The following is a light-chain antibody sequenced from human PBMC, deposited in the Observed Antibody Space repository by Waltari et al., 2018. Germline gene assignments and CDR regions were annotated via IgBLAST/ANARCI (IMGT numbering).Light chain of an antibody. CDR3: CSYAGSVV. CDR1: SSDVGGYTY. J-gene: IGLJ2*01. Sequence: QSALTQPRSVSGSPGHSVTISCTGTSSDVGGYTYVSWYQPHPGKAPKLMISAVSKRPSGVPDRFSGSKSGNTASLTISGLQAEDEADYYCCSYAGSVVFGGGTKLTVL. CDR2: AVS. V-gene: IGLV2-11*01.